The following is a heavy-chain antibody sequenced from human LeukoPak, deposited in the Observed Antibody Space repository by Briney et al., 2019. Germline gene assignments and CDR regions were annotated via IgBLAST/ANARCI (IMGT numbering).Heavy chain of an antibody. CDR2: INTGNGNT. CDR1: GYTFTSNA. Sequence: GASVKVSCKDSGYTFTSNAMHWVRQAPGQRPEWMGWINTGNGNTKYSQKFQGRVTISRDTSANTAYMEVSSLRSEDTAVYYCARGAAEGLDRWGQGTLVIVSS. D-gene: IGHD6-13*01. V-gene: IGHV1-3*04. J-gene: IGHJ5*02. CDR3: ARGAAEGLDR.